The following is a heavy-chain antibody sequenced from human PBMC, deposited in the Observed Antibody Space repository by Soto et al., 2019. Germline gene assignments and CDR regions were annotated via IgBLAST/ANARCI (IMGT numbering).Heavy chain of an antibody. J-gene: IGHJ6*02. CDR3: AKERTSSTYDGMDV. CDR1: GFTFSDYG. V-gene: IGHV3-23*01. CDR2: RTWGGSA. Sequence: EVQLLESGGGLIQPGGSLRLSCAGSGFTFSDYGMNWVCQAPGKGLEWVSGRTWGGSAYYAESVRGRFTIARDNSKSTLYVQMTSLRVEDTAVYYCAKERTSSTYDGMDVCGQGTPVTVSS. D-gene: IGHD6-6*01.